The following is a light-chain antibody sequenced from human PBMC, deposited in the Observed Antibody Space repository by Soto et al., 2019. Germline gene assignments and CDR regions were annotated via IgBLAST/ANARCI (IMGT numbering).Light chain of an antibody. V-gene: IGKV3-20*01. CDR3: QHYGDSSWT. J-gene: IGKJ1*01. CDR2: GAS. CDR1: QSVASLY. Sequence: VLTQSPDTLSLSPGERATLSCRASQSVASLYLAWYQQKPGQAPRLLIFGASSRASGIPDRFSGSGSGTDLTITISRLEPEDFALYYCQHYGDSSWTFGQGTKVDIK.